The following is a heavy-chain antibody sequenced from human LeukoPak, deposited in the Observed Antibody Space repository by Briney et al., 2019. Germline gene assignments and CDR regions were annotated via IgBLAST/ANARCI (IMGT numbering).Heavy chain of an antibody. CDR2: INIDGSYT. CDR1: GFTFSRYW. D-gene: IGHD7-27*01. CDR3: AWDLTGEMDY. J-gene: IGHJ4*02. Sequence: PGGSLRLSCAASGFTFSRYWMHWVHQAPGKGLVWVSRINIDGSYTSSAGSVKGRFTISRDNAKNTLYLQMNSLRVEDTAVYYCAWDLTGEMDYWGQGTLVTVSS. V-gene: IGHV3-74*01.